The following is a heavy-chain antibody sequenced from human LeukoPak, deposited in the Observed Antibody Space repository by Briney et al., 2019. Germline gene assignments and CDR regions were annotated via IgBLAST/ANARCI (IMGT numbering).Heavy chain of an antibody. V-gene: IGHV1-69*13. D-gene: IGHD6-6*01. CDR1: GGTFSSYA. CDR2: IIPIFGTA. CDR3: ATEGLGPPGYY. Sequence: GASVKVSCKTSGGTFSSYAISWVRQAPGQGLEWMGGIIPIFGTANYAQKFQGRVTITADESTSTAYMELSSLRSEDTAVYYCATEGLGPPGYYWGQGTLVTVSS. J-gene: IGHJ4*02.